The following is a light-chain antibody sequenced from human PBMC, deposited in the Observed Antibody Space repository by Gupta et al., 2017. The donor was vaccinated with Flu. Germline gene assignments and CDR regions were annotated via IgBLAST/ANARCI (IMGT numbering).Light chain of an antibody. CDR2: VAS. CDR3: HQRDTYSHT. J-gene: IGKJ2*01. CDR1: QGISNY. Sequence: DVQLTQSPSFLSASVGDEVSITCRASQGISNYLAWSQHKPGKASKLLIYVASILQSGVPSRFSGTASGTEFTLTISNLEPEDCATYYCHQRDTYSHTVGPGTKFGDQ. V-gene: IGKV1-9*01.